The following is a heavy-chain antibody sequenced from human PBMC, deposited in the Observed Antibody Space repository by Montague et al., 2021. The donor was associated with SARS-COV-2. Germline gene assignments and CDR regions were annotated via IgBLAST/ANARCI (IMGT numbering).Heavy chain of an antibody. J-gene: IGHJ4*02. CDR3: AKSPTASAYYFDS. D-gene: IGHD2-21*02. V-gene: IGHV3-30*18. CDR2: LSYDESNK. CDR1: GFTFSSYG. Sequence: SLILSCAASGFTFSSYGMHLVRQAPGKGLEWVALLSYDESNKYYTDSVKGRFTISRDNSKNTLYLQMNSLRPEDTAVYYCAKSPTASAYYFDSWGQGTLVTVSS.